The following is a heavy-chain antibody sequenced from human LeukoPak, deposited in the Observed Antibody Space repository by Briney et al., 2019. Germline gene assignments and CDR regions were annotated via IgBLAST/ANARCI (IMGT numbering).Heavy chain of an antibody. Sequence: PGGSLRLSCAASGFTFSNAWMSCVRQAPGKGLEWVGRIKSKTDGGTTDYAAPVKGRFTISRDDSKNTLYLQMNSLKTEDTAVYYCTTDGLYVPQDAFDIWGQGTMVTVSS. J-gene: IGHJ3*02. V-gene: IGHV3-15*01. D-gene: IGHD3-10*02. CDR3: TTDGLYVPQDAFDI. CDR1: GFTFSNAW. CDR2: IKSKTDGGTT.